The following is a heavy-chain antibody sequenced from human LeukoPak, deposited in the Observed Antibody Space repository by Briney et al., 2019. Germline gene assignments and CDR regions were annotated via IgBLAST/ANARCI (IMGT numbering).Heavy chain of an antibody. V-gene: IGHV1-2*02. J-gene: IGHJ3*02. CDR2: INPDNGGT. D-gene: IGHD3-10*01. Sequence: GASVKVSCKASGYTFTGYYMHWVRQAPGQGLEWMGWINPDNGGTNYAQRFQGRVTMTRDMSISTAYMELSRLRSDDTAVYYCARDPLYYYGSGSYYHAFDIWGQGTMVTVSS. CDR3: ARDPLYYYGSGSYYHAFDI. CDR1: GYTFTGYY.